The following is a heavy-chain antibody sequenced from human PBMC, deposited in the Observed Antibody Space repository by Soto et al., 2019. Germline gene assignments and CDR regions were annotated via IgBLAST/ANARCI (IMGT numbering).Heavy chain of an antibody. CDR3: AKAPGVANWFDP. Sequence: WLSLRLSCAPSPFTLISYAMGWVRQAPGKGLEWVSGISARGNDTYYVDAVKGLVTISRDTSKNTLYLQMNSLRAEDTAIYYGAKAPGVANWFDPWGQGTLVTVSS. CDR2: ISARGNDT. CDR1: PFTLISYA. J-gene: IGHJ5*02. V-gene: IGHV3-23*01.